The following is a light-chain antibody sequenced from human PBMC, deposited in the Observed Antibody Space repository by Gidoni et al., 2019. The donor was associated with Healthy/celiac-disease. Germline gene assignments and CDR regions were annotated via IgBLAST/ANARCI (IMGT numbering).Light chain of an antibody. V-gene: IGLV3-19*01. CDR2: GKN. CDR1: SLRRYY. Sequence: SSELTQDPAVSVALGQTVRITCQGDSLRRYYASWYQQKPGHAPVLVIYGKNNRPSGIPDRFSGSSSGNTASLTITGAQAEDEADYYCNSRDSSGNHVVFGGGTKPTVL. J-gene: IGLJ2*01. CDR3: NSRDSSGNHVV.